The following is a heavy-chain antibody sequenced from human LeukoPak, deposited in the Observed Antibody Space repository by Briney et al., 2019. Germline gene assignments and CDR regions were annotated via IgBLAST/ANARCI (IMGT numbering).Heavy chain of an antibody. CDR2: IYYSGST. V-gene: IGHV4-59*08. CDR3: ASMSYCSSTSCYLSAFDI. CDR1: GGSISSYY. Sequence: SETLSLTCTVSGGSISSYYWSWIRQPPGKGLEWIGYIYYSGSTNYNPSLKSRVTISVDTSKNQFSLKLSSVTAADTAVYYCASMSYCSSTSCYLSAFDIWGQGTMVTVSS. D-gene: IGHD2-2*01. J-gene: IGHJ3*02.